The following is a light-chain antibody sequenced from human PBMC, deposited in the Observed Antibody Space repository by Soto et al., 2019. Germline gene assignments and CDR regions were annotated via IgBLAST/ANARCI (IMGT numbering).Light chain of an antibody. J-gene: IGKJ3*01. CDR1: QSVLYSSNNQNY. Sequence: IVMTQSPDSLAVSLGERATINCKSSQSVLYSSNNQNYLAWYQQKPGQPPKLLIYWASTRESGVPDRFSGSGSGTDFTLTISSLQAEDVAVYYCQQYYSTPPTFGPGTKVDIK. CDR2: WAS. CDR3: QQYYSTPPT. V-gene: IGKV4-1*01.